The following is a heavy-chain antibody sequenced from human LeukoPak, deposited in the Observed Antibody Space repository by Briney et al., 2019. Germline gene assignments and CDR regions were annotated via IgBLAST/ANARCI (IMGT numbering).Heavy chain of an antibody. J-gene: IGHJ5*02. CDR1: GGTFSSCA. Sequence: SVKVSCKASGGTFSSCAISWVRQAPGQGLEWMGGIIPIFGTANYAQKFQGRVTITADESTSTAYMELSSLRSEDTAVYYCARDRNPSDIVVVPAAIDAGWFDPWGQGTLVTVSS. CDR2: IIPIFGTA. V-gene: IGHV1-69*13. CDR3: ARDRNPSDIVVVPAAIDAGWFDP. D-gene: IGHD2-2*02.